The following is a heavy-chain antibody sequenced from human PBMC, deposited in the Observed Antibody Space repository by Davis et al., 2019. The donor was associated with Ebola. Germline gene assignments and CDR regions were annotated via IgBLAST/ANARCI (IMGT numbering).Heavy chain of an antibody. CDR3: ARWRYYGSGSHSRFDY. CDR2: INHSGST. V-gene: IGHV4-39*07. CDR1: GGSISSSSYY. Sequence: MPSETLSLTCTVPGGSISSSSYYWGWIRQPPGKGLEWTGEINHSGSTNYNPSLKSRVTISVDTSKNQFSLKLSSVTAADTAVYYCARWRYYGSGSHSRFDYWGQGTLVTVSS. D-gene: IGHD3-10*01. J-gene: IGHJ4*02.